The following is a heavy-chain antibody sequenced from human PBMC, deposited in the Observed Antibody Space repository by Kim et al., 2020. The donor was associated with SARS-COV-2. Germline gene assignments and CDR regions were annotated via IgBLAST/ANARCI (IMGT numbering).Heavy chain of an antibody. CDR2: ISYSGGSA. D-gene: IGHD3-10*01. CDR3: AKDAAITIFRGVMDRSADWPSSYYGRDV. Sequence: PGGSLRLSCAASGFNFNTYAMNWVRQAPGKGLEWVSSISYSGGSAYYADSVKGRFTISRDNSKNTLYLQMSSLTVEDTALYYCAKDAAITIFRGVMDRSADWPSSYYGRDVWGQGTTVTVSS. CDR1: GFNFNTYA. V-gene: IGHV3-23*01. J-gene: IGHJ6*02.